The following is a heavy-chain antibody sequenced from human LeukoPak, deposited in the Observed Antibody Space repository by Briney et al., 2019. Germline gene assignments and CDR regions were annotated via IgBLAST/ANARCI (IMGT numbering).Heavy chain of an antibody. CDR2: IYPSDSDT. V-gene: IGHV5-51*01. D-gene: IGHD5-24*01. Sequence: GESLKISCKGSGYSFTSYWIGWVRQMPGKGLEWMGIIYPSDSDTRYSPSFRGQVTISADKSISTAYLQWSSLKASDTAMYYCARPRRDGYNNWYFDLWGRGTLVTVSS. CDR1: GYSFTSYW. J-gene: IGHJ2*01. CDR3: ARPRRDGYNNWYFDL.